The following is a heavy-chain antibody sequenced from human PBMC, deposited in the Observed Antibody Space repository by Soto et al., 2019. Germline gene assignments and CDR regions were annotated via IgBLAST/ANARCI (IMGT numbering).Heavy chain of an antibody. Sequence: SQTLSLTCAISGDSVSSNSAAWNWIRQSPSRGLEWLGRTYYRSKWYNDYAVSVKSRITINPDTSKNQFSLQLSSVTPADTAVYYCAKTKGGGSGSDTNALDIWGQGTTVTVSS. V-gene: IGHV6-1*01. CDR2: TYYRSKWYN. CDR1: GDSVSSNSAA. D-gene: IGHD3-10*01. J-gene: IGHJ3*02. CDR3: AKTKGGGSGSDTNALDI.